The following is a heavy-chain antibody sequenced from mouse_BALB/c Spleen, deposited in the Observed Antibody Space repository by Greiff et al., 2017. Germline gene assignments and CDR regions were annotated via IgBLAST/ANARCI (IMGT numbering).Heavy chain of an antibody. J-gene: IGHJ4*01. CDR2: IRNKANGYTT. D-gene: IGHD1-1*01. CDR3: ARDTYYYGSSYAAMDY. V-gene: IGHV7-3*02. CDR1: GFTFTDYY. Sequence: EVMLVESGGGLVQPGGSLRLSCATSGFTFTDYYMSWVRQPPGKALEWLGFIRNKANGYTTEYSASVKGRFTISRDNSQSILYLQMNTLRAEDSATYYCARDTYYYGSSYAAMDYWGQGTSVTVSS.